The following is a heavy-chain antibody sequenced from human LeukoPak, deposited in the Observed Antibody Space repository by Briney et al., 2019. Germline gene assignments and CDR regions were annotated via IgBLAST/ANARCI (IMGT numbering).Heavy chain of an antibody. CDR1: GFTFSSYG. V-gene: IGHV3-30*02. Sequence: PGGSLRPSCAASGFTFSSYGMHWVRQAPGKGLEWVAFIRYDGSNKYYADSVKGRFTISRDNSKNTLYLQMNSLRAEDTAVYYCAKDSYSSGWSYYYGMDVWGQGTTVTASS. J-gene: IGHJ6*02. D-gene: IGHD6-19*01. CDR2: IRYDGSNK. CDR3: AKDSYSSGWSYYYGMDV.